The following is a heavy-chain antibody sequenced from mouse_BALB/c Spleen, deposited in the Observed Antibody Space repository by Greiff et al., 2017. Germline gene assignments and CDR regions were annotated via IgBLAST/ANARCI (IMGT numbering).Heavy chain of an antibody. CDR3: TRDRTGGSFYYYAMDY. J-gene: IGHJ4*01. Sequence: EVQVVESGGGLVKPGGSLKLSCAASGFTFSSYTMSWVRQTPEKRLEWVATISSGGSYTYYPDSVKGRFTISRDNAKNTLYLQMSSLKSEDTAMYYCTRDRTGGSFYYYAMDYWGQGTSVTVSS. D-gene: IGHD1-2*01. CDR2: ISSGGSYT. CDR1: GFTFSSYT. V-gene: IGHV5-6-4*01.